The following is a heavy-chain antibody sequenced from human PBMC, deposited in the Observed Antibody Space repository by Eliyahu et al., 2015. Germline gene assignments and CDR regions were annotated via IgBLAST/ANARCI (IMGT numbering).Heavy chain of an antibody. D-gene: IGHD3-22*01. CDR2: IYGSGTT. J-gene: IGHJ3*01. CDR1: GGSXNNYY. V-gene: IGHV4-4*07. CDR3: ARDLTMTIVAYDAFDV. Sequence: QVQLQESGPGLVKASETLXLTCTVSGGSXNNYYWSWIRQSAGKGLEWIGRIYGSGTTIYSPFLESRLTISVDTSKNQFSLKLTSVTAADTAVYYCARDLTMTIVAYDAFDVWGQGTAVTVSS.